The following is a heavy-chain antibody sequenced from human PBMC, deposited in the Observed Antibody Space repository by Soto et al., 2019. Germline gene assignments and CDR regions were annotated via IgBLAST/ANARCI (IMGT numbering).Heavy chain of an antibody. D-gene: IGHD2-2*01. CDR3: ARGAHCSSTSCPPVDI. Sequence: EVQLVESGGGLVQPGGSLRLSCAASGFTFSSYAMHWVRQAPGKGLEYVSAISSNGGSTYYANSVKGRFTISRDNSKNTRYLQMGSLRAEDMAVYYRARGAHCSSTSCPPVDIWGQGTMVTVSS. J-gene: IGHJ3*02. CDR2: ISSNGGST. V-gene: IGHV3-64*01. CDR1: GFTFSSYA.